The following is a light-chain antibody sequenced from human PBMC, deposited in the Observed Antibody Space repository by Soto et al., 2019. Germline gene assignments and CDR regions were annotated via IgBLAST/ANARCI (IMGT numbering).Light chain of an antibody. V-gene: IGLV2-14*01. J-gene: IGLJ2*01. CDR1: SSDIGGYNY. CDR2: DVT. CDR3: SSYTSSTTLV. Sequence: QSALTQFASVSGSPGQSITISCTGTSSDIGGYNYVSWYQQHPDKAPKLIIYDVTNRPSGVSNRFSGSNSGNTDSQTISGLQAEYEDDYYCSSYTSSTTLVFGGVTKLTVL.